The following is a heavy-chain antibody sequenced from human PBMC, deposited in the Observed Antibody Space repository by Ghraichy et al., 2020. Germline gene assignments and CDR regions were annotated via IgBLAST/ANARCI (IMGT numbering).Heavy chain of an antibody. CDR3: ARRDTNYDFWSGSYYYYYYMDV. J-gene: IGHJ6*03. Sequence: GGSLRLSCAASGFTFSSYSMNWVRQAPGKGLEWVSYISSSSSTIYYADSVKGRFTISRDNAKNSLYLQMNSLRDEDTAVYYCARRDTNYDFWSGSYYYYYYMDVWGKGTTVTVSS. CDR2: ISSSSSTI. D-gene: IGHD3-3*01. CDR1: GFTFSSYS. V-gene: IGHV3-48*02.